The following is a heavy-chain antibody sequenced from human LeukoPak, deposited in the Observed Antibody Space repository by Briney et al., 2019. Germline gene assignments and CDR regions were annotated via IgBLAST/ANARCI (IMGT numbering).Heavy chain of an antibody. V-gene: IGHV3-11*04. CDR3: ASFLVVNFDY. Sequence: GGSLRLSCAASGFTVSSNYMSWVRQAPGKGLEWVSYISSSGSTIYYADSVKGRFTISRDNAKNSLYLQMNSLRAEDTAVYYCASFLVVNFDYWGQGTLVTVSS. CDR1: GFTVSSNY. D-gene: IGHD3-22*01. CDR2: ISSSGSTI. J-gene: IGHJ4*02.